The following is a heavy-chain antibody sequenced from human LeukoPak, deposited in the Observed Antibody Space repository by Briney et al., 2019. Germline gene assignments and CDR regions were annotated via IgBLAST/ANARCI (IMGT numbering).Heavy chain of an antibody. Sequence: PGRSLRLSCVASGFTFRRYDMHWVRQAQGKTLEYVAVISDDGRKQIYADSVKGRFTISRDNSKNTLYLQMNSLREEDTAVYHCARAPTSEQQLQFDYWGQGTLVTVSS. J-gene: IGHJ4*02. CDR3: ARAPTSEQQLQFDY. CDR2: ISDDGRKQ. D-gene: IGHD6-13*01. CDR1: GFTFRRYD. V-gene: IGHV3-30*04.